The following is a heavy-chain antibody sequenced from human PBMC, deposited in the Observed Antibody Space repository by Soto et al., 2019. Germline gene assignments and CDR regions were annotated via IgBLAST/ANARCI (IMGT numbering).Heavy chain of an antibody. J-gene: IGHJ5*02. CDR3: VSGVEYVLLTAVGWFEA. CDR1: GGSISSGGYS. V-gene: IGHV4-30-2*01. Sequence: QLQLQESGSGLVKPSQTLSLTCAVSGGSISSGGYSWSWIRQPPGKGLEWIGYIYHSGSTYYNPYFRMRVNLSVDECKQQFSLKLRSVPGADTAVYSCVSGVEYVLLTAVGWFEAWGQGTLVTVS. CDR2: IYHSGST. D-gene: IGHD1-20*01.